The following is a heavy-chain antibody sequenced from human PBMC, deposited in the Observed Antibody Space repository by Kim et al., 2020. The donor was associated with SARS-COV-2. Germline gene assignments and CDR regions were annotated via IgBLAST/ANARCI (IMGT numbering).Heavy chain of an antibody. J-gene: IGHJ6*02. V-gene: IGHV3-15*01. CDR1: GFTFSNAW. Sequence: GGSLRLSCAASGFTFSNAWMSWVRQDPGKGLEWVGRIKSKTDGGTTDYAAPVKGRFTISRDDSKNTLYLQMNSLKTEDTAVYYCTTDQWRYRYYYYYYGMDVWGQGTWDTVSS. CDR3: TTDQWRYRYYYYYYGMDV. D-gene: IGHD6-19*01. CDR2: IKSKTDGGTT.